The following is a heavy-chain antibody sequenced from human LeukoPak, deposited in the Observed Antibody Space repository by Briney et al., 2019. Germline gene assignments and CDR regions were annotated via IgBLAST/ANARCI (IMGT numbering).Heavy chain of an antibody. CDR2: INPKSGGI. Sequence: ASVKVSCKASGYTFTCYYMHWVRQAPGQGLEWMGWINPKSGGINYAQKFQGRVTMTRDTSISTAYMELSRLRSDDTAVYFCATQYGGFSYFDYWGQGALVTVSS. CDR1: GYTFTCYY. J-gene: IGHJ4*02. D-gene: IGHD3-16*01. V-gene: IGHV1-2*02. CDR3: ATQYGGFSYFDY.